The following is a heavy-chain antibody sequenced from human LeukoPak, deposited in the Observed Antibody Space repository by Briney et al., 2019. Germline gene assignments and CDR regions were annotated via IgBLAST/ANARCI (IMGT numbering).Heavy chain of an antibody. CDR3: ARAGRITMVRGVKGDDY. V-gene: IGHV1-2*06. D-gene: IGHD3-10*01. CDR2: INPNSGGT. Sequence: ASVKVSCKASGYTFTGYYMHWVRQAPGQGLEWMGRINPNSGGTNYAQKFQGRVTMTRDTSISTAYMELSRLRSDDTAVYYCARAGRITMVRGVKGDDYWGQGTLVTVPS. J-gene: IGHJ4*02. CDR1: GYTFTGYY.